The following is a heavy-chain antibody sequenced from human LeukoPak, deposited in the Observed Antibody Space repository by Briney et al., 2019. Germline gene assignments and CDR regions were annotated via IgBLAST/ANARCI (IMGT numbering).Heavy chain of an antibody. D-gene: IGHD5-12*01. CDR2: ISGSGGST. V-gene: IGHV3-23*01. CDR1: GFTFSSYS. CDR3: AKEVEGWLRLSPYYYYGMDV. J-gene: IGHJ6*02. Sequence: PGGSLRLSCAASGFTFSSYSTNWVRQAPGKGLEWVSAISGSGGSTYYADSVKGRFTISRDNSKNTLYLQMNSLRAEDTAVYYCAKEVEGWLRLSPYYYYGMDVWGQGTTVTVSS.